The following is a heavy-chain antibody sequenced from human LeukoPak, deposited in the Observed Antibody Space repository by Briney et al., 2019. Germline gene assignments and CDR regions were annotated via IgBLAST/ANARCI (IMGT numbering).Heavy chain of an antibody. D-gene: IGHD3-16*02. Sequence: SETPSLTCAVSGGSFTGHFWSWIRQPPGKALEWIGYVYSSGTTTYNPSLESRVTIALDTSGKQVSLILTSVTAADTAVYYCARHGKHLVSYRNVRDRGSFDPWGPGILVTVSP. CDR3: ARHGKHLVSYRNVRDRGSFDP. V-gene: IGHV4-59*08. J-gene: IGHJ5*02. CDR1: GGSFTGHF. CDR2: VYSSGTT.